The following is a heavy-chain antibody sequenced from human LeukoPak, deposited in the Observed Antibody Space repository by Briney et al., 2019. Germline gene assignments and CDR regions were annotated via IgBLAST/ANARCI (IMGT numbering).Heavy chain of an antibody. V-gene: IGHV3-30*18. CDR2: ISYDGSNK. Sequence: GGSLRLSCAASGFTFSSYGMHWVRQAPGKGLEWVAVISYDGSNKYYADSVKGRFTISRDNSKNTLYLQMNSLRAGDTAVYYCAKVRVPAAKDAFDIWGQGTMVTVSS. CDR1: GFTFSSYG. D-gene: IGHD2-2*01. CDR3: AKVRVPAAKDAFDI. J-gene: IGHJ3*02.